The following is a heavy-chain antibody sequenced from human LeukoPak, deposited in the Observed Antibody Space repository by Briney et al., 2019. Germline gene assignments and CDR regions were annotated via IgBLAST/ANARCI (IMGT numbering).Heavy chain of an antibody. CDR2: IYSGGST. V-gene: IGHV3-53*01. J-gene: IGHJ4*02. D-gene: IGHD3-22*01. Sequence: PGGSLRLSCAASGFTFSSYSMNWVRQAPGKGLEWVAVIYSGGSTYYADSVKGRFTISRDNSKNTLYLQMNSLRAEDTAVYYCASHYYDSSGYYWNYFDYWGQGTLVTVSS. CDR1: GFTFSSYS. CDR3: ASHYYDSSGYYWNYFDY.